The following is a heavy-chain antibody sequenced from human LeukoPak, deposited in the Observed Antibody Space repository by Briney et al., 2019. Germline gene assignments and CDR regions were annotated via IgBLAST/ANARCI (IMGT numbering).Heavy chain of an antibody. CDR3: ARGPNYYDSRGGYLGY. D-gene: IGHD3-22*01. J-gene: IGHJ4*02. CDR1: GFIVSSNY. CDR2: IYSGGRT. Sequence: GGSLRLSCAASGFIVSSNYMSWVRQAPGKGLEWVSVIYSGGRTYYADSVKGRFTISRDNSRNTLYLQMNSLRAEDTAVYYCARGPNYYDSRGGYLGYWGQGTLVTVSS. V-gene: IGHV3-53*01.